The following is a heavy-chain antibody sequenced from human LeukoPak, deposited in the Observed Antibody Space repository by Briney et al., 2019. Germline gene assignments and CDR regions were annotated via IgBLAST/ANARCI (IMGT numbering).Heavy chain of an antibody. Sequence: ASVKVSCKASGYTFTSYGISWVRQAPGQGLEWMGWISAYNGNTNYAQKLQGRVTMTRDTSISTAYMELSRLRSDDTAVYYCARRYNWVKFDYWGQGTLVTVSS. CDR1: GYTFTSYG. CDR3: ARRYNWVKFDY. J-gene: IGHJ4*02. D-gene: IGHD1-1*01. CDR2: ISAYNGNT. V-gene: IGHV1-18*01.